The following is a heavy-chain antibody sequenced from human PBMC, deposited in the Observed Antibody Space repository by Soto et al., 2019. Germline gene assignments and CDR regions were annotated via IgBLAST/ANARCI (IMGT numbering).Heavy chain of an antibody. CDR1: GGSVSSGSYY. CDR2: IYYSGST. D-gene: IGHD2-2*03. CDR3: ARVNHGFLGY. V-gene: IGHV4-61*01. Sequence: SETLSLTCTVSGGSVSSGSYYWSWIRQPPGKGLEWIGYIYYSGSTNYNPSLKSRVTISVDTSKNQFSLKLSSVTAADTAVYYCARVNHGFLGYWGQGTLVTVSS. J-gene: IGHJ4*02.